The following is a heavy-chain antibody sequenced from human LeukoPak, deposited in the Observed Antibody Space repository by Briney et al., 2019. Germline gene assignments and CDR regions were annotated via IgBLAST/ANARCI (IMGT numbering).Heavy chain of an antibody. CDR3: ARVNPLVWFGELLEVDS. CDR2: INPNSGGT. J-gene: IGHJ4*02. D-gene: IGHD3-10*01. CDR1: GYTFTGYY. Sequence: ASVKVSCKASGYTFTGYYMHWVRQAPGQGLEWMGWINPNSGGTNYAQKFQGRVTMTRDTSVSTAYMELSRLRSDDTAVYYCARVNPLVWFGELLEVDSWGQGALVTVSS. V-gene: IGHV1-2*02.